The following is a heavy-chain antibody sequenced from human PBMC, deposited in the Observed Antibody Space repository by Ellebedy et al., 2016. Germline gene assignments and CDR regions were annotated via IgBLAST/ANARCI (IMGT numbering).Heavy chain of an antibody. D-gene: IGHD2-15*01. CDR1: GFIFNIAG. J-gene: IGHJ4*02. V-gene: IGHV3-NL1*01. CDR3: ANGVRAASFFDY. Sequence: GGSLRLXXAASGFIFNIAGMTWVRQAPGKGLEWVATIVFSGTATYYSDSVKGRFIISRDNSKNTLYLQMNSLRAEDTAVYYCANGVRAASFFDYWGQGTLVTVSS. CDR2: IVFSGTAT.